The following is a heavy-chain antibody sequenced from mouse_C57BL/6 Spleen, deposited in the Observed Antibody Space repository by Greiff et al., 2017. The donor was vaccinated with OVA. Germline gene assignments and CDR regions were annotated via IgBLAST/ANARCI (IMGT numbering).Heavy chain of an antibody. CDR2: IYPRSGNT. J-gene: IGHJ4*01. Sequence: QVQLQQSGAELARPGASVKLSCKASGYTFTSYGISWVKQRTGQGLEWIGEIYPRSGNTYYNEKFKGKATLTADKSSSTAYIELRSLTSEDAAVYFCARYGYYGSSPLYAMDYWGQGTSVTVSS. D-gene: IGHD1-1*01. CDR3: ARYGYYGSSPLYAMDY. CDR1: GYTFTSYG. V-gene: IGHV1-81*01.